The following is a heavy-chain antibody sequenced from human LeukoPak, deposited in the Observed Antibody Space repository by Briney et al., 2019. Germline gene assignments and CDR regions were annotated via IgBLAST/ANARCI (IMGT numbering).Heavy chain of an antibody. D-gene: IGHD3-10*01. V-gene: IGHV4-4*07. CDR2: IYTSGST. J-gene: IGHJ4*02. CDR1: GDSISSFY. Sequence: PSETLSLTCTVSGDSISSFYWSWIRQPAGKGLEWIGRIYTSGSTNYNPSLKSRVTISVDTSKNQFSLKLSSVTAADTAVYYCARQGPLWFGELLKWYYFDYWGQGTLVTVSS. CDR3: ARQGPLWFGELLKWYYFDY.